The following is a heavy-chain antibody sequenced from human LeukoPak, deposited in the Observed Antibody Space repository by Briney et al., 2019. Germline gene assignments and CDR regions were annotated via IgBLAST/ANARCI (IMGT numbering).Heavy chain of an antibody. J-gene: IGHJ6*02. D-gene: IGHD1-1*01. V-gene: IGHV1-8*02. CDR2: MNPNSGDT. CDR3: ARSTTINFYFHGMDV. CDR1: GYTFTSYG. Sequence: ASVKVSCKASGYTFTSYGINWVRQAAGQGLEWMGWMNPNSGDTVYVRKFQGRVTMTRNTAINTAYMELSSLASEDTAVYYCARSTTINFYFHGMDVWGQGTTVTVSS.